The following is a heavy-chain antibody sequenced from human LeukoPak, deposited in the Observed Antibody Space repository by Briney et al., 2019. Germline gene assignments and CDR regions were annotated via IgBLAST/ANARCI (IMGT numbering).Heavy chain of an antibody. J-gene: IGHJ3*02. D-gene: IGHD1-1*01. V-gene: IGHV4-59*01. CDR2: IYYSGST. CDR3: ARGVQLVGLAFDI. Sequence: PSETLSLTCTVSGGSIRSYYWSWIRQPPGKGLEWIGYIYYSGSTNYNPSLKSRVTISVDTSKNQFSLKLSSVTAADTAVYYCARGVQLVGLAFDIWGQGTMVTVSS. CDR1: GGSIRSYY.